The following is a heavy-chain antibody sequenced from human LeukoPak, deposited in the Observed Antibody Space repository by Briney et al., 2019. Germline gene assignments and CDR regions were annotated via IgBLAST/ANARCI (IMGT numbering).Heavy chain of an antibody. V-gene: IGHV1-18*01. J-gene: IGHJ4*02. CDR1: GYTFTSYG. CDR3: ARDLSDIVVVPAAFASYV. D-gene: IGHD2-2*01. Sequence: ASVNVSCKASGYTFTSYGISWVRQAPGQGLEWMGWISAYNGNTNYAQKLQGRVTMTTDTSTSTAYMELRSLRSDDTAVYYCARDLSDIVVVPAAFASYVWGQGTLVTVSS. CDR2: ISAYNGNT.